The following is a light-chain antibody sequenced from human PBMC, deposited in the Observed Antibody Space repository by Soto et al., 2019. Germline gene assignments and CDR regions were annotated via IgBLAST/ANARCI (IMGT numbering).Light chain of an antibody. Sequence: QSALTQPASVSGSPGQSITISCTGTSSDVGSYNLVSWYQQHPGKAPKHMIYEGSKRPSGVSNRFSGSKSGNTASLTISGLQAEDEADYYCCSYAGSRRVFGGGTKVTVL. V-gene: IGLV2-23*01. J-gene: IGLJ2*01. CDR3: CSYAGSRRV. CDR1: SSDVGSYNL. CDR2: EGS.